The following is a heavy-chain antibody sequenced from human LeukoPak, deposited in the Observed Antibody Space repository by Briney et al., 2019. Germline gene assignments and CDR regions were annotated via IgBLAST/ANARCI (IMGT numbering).Heavy chain of an antibody. CDR1: GYSFTSYW. CDR2: IYPGDSDT. D-gene: IGHD2-15*01. CDR3: ARRMVVAATPFDY. Sequence: GGSLKISCKGSGYSFTSYWIGWVRQMPGKGLEWMGIIYPGDSDTRYSPSFQGQVTISADKSISTAYLQWSSLKASDTAMYYCARRMVVAATPFDYWGQGTLVTVSS. V-gene: IGHV5-51*01. J-gene: IGHJ4*02.